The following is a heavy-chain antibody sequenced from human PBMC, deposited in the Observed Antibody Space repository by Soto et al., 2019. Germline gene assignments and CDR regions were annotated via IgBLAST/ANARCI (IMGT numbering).Heavy chain of an antibody. CDR3: ARVHYDSTSFDY. CDR1: GGSISSGGYY. Sequence: SETLSLTCTVSGGSISSGGYYWSWIRQNPGKGLEWIGYIYYSGSTNYNPSLKSRVTISVDTSKNQFSLKLSSVTAADTAVYYCARVHYDSTSFDYWGQGTLVTVSS. CDR2: IYYSGST. V-gene: IGHV4-61*08. D-gene: IGHD3-22*01. J-gene: IGHJ4*02.